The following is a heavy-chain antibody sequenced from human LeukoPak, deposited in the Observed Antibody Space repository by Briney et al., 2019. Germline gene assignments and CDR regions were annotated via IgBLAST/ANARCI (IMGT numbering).Heavy chain of an antibody. CDR2: INHSGST. D-gene: IGHD2-2*02. Sequence: SETLSLTCAVYGGSFSGYYWSWVRQPPGKGLEWIGEINHSGSTNYNPSLKSRVTISVDTSKNQFSLKLSSVTAADTAVYYCARGYQLLYGFWFDPWGQGTLVTVSS. CDR1: GGSFSGYY. J-gene: IGHJ5*02. V-gene: IGHV4-34*01. CDR3: ARGYQLLYGFWFDP.